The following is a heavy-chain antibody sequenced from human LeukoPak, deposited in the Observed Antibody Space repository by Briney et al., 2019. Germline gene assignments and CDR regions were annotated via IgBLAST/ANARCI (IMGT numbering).Heavy chain of an antibody. J-gene: IGHJ4*02. CDR3: ARLLWFGEDTYFDY. D-gene: IGHD3-10*01. CDR2: IYHSGST. V-gene: IGHV4-38-2*01. Sequence: SETLSLTCAVSGYSISSGYYWGWIRQPPGKGLEWIGSIYHSGSTYYNQSLKSRVTISVDTSKNQFSLKLSSVTAADTAVYYWARLLWFGEDTYFDYWGQRTLVTVPS. CDR1: GYSISSGYY.